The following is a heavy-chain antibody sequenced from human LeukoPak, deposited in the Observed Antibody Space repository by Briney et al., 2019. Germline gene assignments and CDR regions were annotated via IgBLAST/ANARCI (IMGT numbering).Heavy chain of an antibody. J-gene: IGHJ4*02. V-gene: IGHV1-18*01. CDR2: ISTYNGDT. Sequence: ASVKVSCKTSVHTFTNHAFNWVRQAPGQGGEGLGWISTYNGDTKYSANFQGRVTMTTDPSTSTAYMELRSLRSDDTAVYYCARGVPLLWLGDLLVQYFDYWGQGTLVTVSS. D-gene: IGHD3-10*01. CDR1: VHTFTNHA. CDR3: ARGVPLLWLGDLLVQYFDY.